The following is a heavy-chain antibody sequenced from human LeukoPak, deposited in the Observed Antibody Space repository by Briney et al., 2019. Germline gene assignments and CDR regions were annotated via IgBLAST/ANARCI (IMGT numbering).Heavy chain of an antibody. CDR2: ITDAVGST. V-gene: IGHV3-23*01. CDR1: GFTFSSSS. J-gene: IGHJ4*02. Sequence: GGSLRLSCAASGFTFSSSSISWVRQAPGKGLEWVSAITDAVGSTHYADSVKGRFTISSDNSKNTVYLQMNSLRPEDMAVYYCAKEIFSGLLYIDYWGQGTLVTVSS. D-gene: IGHD5-12*01. CDR3: AKEIFSGLLYIDY.